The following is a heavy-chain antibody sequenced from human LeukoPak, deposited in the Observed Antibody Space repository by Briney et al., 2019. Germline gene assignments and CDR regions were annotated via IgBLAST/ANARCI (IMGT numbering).Heavy chain of an antibody. CDR2: IYYSGST. J-gene: IGHJ6*02. CDR1: GRSISSYY. V-gene: IGHV4-59*01. D-gene: IGHD2-15*01. Sequence: SSETLSLTCTVSGRSISSYYWSWIRQPPGKGLEWLGYIYYSGSTNYNPSLKSRVTISVDTSKNQFSLKLSSVTAADTAVYYCARDRPDYCSGGSCYYGMDVWGQGTTVTVSS. CDR3: ARDRPDYCSGGSCYYGMDV.